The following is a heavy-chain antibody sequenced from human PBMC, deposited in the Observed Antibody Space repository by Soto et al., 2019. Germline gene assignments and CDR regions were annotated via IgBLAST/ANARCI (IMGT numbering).Heavy chain of an antibody. D-gene: IGHD6-19*01. CDR3: ARARRVGIAVAVYNWFDP. CDR2: INPNSGGT. CDR1: GYTFTGYY. V-gene: IGHV1-2*02. J-gene: IGHJ5*02. Sequence: ASVKVSCKASGYTFTGYYMHWVRQAPGQGLEWMGWINPNSGGTNYAQKFQGRVTMTGDTSISTAYMELSRLGSDDTAVYYCARARRVGIAVAVYNWFDPWGQGTLVTVSS.